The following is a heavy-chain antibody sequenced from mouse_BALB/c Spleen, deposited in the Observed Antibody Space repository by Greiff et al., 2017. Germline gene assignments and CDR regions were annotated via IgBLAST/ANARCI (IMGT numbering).Heavy chain of an antibody. V-gene: IGHV5-6-5*01. CDR1: GFTFSSYA. CDR3: ARGRGGYAMDY. CDR2: ISSGGST. J-gene: IGHJ4*01. Sequence: VESGGGLVKPGGSLKLSCAASGFTFSSYAMSWVRQTPEKRLEWVASISSGGSTYYPDSVKGRFTISRDNARNILYLQMSSLRSEDTAMYYCARGRGGYAMDYWGQGTSVTVSS.